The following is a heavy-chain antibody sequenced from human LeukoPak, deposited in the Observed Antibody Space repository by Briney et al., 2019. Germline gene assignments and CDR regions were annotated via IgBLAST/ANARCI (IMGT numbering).Heavy chain of an antibody. CDR2: VSSSGVTS. CDR3: VKLGALFIPSPASH. J-gene: IGHJ4*02. CDR1: GFTFSSYG. D-gene: IGHD1-26*01. Sequence: GGSLRLSCAASGFTFSSYGMSWVRQAPGRGLEWVSGVSSSGVTSDYAGSVKGRFTVSRDNSKDVLYLQMKSLRVEDTAVYFCVKLGALFIPSPASHWGQGTLVSVSS. V-gene: IGHV3-23*01.